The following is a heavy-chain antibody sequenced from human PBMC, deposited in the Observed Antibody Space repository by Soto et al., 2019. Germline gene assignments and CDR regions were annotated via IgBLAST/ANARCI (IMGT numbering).Heavy chain of an antibody. CDR3: ARDLAAGDY. D-gene: IGHD6-13*01. J-gene: IGHJ4*02. CDR1: RYTIMNNY. CDR2: FNPTSGST. V-gene: IGHV1-46*01. Sequence: ASVEATCKASRYTIMNNYIHWVRQAPGQGLEWMGIFNPTSGSTNYAQKFQGRVTLTMDTSTRTVYMELSSLRFDYTAVCYHARDLAAGDYWGQGPLVTVSS.